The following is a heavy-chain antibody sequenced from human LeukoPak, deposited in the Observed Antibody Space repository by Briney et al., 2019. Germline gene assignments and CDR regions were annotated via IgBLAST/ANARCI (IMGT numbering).Heavy chain of an antibody. D-gene: IGHD4-17*01. CDR2: IYSGGST. CDR3: AREGYGPLLRAFDI. Sequence: GGSLRLSCAASGFTFSSNYMSWVRQAPGKGLEGGSVIYSGGSTYYADSVKGRCTISRDNSKNTLYPQMNSLRAEDTAVYYCAREGYGPLLRAFDIWGQGTMVTVSS. V-gene: IGHV3-66*02. J-gene: IGHJ3*02. CDR1: GFTFSSNY.